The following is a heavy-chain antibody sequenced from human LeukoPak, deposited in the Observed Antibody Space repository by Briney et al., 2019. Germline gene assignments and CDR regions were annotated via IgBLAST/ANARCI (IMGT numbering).Heavy chain of an antibody. Sequence: SETLSLTCTVSGGSISSYYWSWLPQPPGKGLEWIGYIYYSGSTNYNPSLKSRVTISVDTSKSQFSLKLSSVTAADTAVYYCARGGQLENVYYYGMDVWGQGTTVTVSS. CDR1: GGSISSYY. V-gene: IGHV4-59*01. D-gene: IGHD1-1*01. J-gene: IGHJ6*02. CDR3: ARGGQLENVYYYGMDV. CDR2: IYYSGST.